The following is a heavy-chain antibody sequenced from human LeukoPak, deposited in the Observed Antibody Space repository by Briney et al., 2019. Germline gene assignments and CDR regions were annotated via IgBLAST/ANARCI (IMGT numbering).Heavy chain of an antibody. Sequence: GGSLRLSCVASGFRFSDYGMNWVRQAPGKGLEWVAFIRYDGDTKFYADSVKGRITISRDNSKNTLYLQMNSLRAEDTAVYYCAKPPSRGYDFWSGYNWFDPWGQGTLVTVSS. J-gene: IGHJ5*02. D-gene: IGHD3-3*01. CDR2: IRYDGDTK. V-gene: IGHV3-30*02. CDR3: AKPPSRGYDFWSGYNWFDP. CDR1: GFRFSDYG.